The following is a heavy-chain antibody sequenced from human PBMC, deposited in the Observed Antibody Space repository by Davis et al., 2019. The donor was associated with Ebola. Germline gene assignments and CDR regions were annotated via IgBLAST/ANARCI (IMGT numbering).Heavy chain of an antibody. J-gene: IGHJ4*02. V-gene: IGHV3-7*03. CDR1: GFTFSSYW. CDR2: INQDGSDQ. Sequence: GGSLRLSCAASGFTFSSYWMSWVRQAPGKGLEWVANINQDGSDQQYVDSVKGRFTVSRDNAKNSLYLQLNSLRAEDTAMYYCSRLRRAEAENYWGQGTLVTVSS. CDR3: SRLRRAEAENY. D-gene: IGHD1-14*01.